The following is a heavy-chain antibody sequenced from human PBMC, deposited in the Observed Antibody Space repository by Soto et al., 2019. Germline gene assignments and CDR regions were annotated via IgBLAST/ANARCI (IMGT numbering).Heavy chain of an antibody. J-gene: IGHJ6*02. CDR3: ATHGATTMARGAMKHYYYVMDV. D-gene: IGHD3-10*01. CDR2: IIPIFETP. Sequence: QVQLVQSGAEAGKPGSSVKVSCRASGGIFSSFTISWVRQAPGQGLEWLGGIIPIFETPTDSKEFQDRVTITADKSTNTVYMELSSLRSEDTAVYYCATHGATTMARGAMKHYYYVMDVWGQGTTVTVSS. CDR1: GGIFSSFT. V-gene: IGHV1-69*06.